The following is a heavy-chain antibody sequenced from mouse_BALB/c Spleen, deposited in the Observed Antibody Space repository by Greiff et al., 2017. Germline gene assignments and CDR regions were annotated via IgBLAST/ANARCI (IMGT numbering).Heavy chain of an antibody. CDR2: INPGSGGT. Sequence: VQLQQSGAELVRPGTSVKVSCKASGYAFTNYLIEWVKQRPGQGLEWIGVINPGSGGTNYNEKFKGKATLTADKSSSTAYMQLSSLTSDDSAVYFCASGSSFDYWGQGTTLTVSS. V-gene: IGHV1-54*03. CDR1: GYAFTNYL. J-gene: IGHJ2*01. CDR3: ASGSSFDY. D-gene: IGHD1-3*01.